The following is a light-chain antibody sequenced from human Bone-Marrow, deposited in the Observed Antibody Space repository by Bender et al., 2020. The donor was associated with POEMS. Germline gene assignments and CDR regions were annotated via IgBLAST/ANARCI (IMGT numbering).Light chain of an antibody. CDR2: DVS. CDR1: SSDVGNYNS. Sequence: QSALTQPASVSGSPGQSIAISCTGTSSDVGNYNSVSWYQQHPGKAPKVMIYDVSNRPSGVSNRFSGSKSGNTASLTISGLQADDEAIYYCGSFRITSPVVFGGGTKLTVL. V-gene: IGLV2-14*03. J-gene: IGLJ3*02. CDR3: GSFRITSPVV.